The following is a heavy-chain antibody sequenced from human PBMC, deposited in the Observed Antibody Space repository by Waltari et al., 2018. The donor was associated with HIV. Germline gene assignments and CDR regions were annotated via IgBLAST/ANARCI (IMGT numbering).Heavy chain of an antibody. CDR2: VWFDASKE. Sequence: GSGGGVVQSGRSLRLSCSTSGFAFSSYGFHWVRQAPGKGLEWVAVVWFDASKEHYADFVKGRFTIYRDDSKNILHLQMNSLRAEDTALYYCARMAYCGGDCYSVYYFDLWGRGTRVTVSS. CDR1: GFAFSSYG. J-gene: IGHJ2*01. D-gene: IGHD2-21*02. CDR3: ARMAYCGGDCYSVYYFDL. V-gene: IGHV3-33*01.